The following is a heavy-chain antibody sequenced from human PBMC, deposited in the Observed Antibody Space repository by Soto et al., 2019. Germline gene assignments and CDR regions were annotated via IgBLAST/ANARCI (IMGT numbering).Heavy chain of an antibody. V-gene: IGHV4-34*01. CDR1: GGSFSGYY. CDR3: ARHHVRGRTIVGAAEY. CDR2: INYSGNT. Sequence: SETLSLTCAVYGGSFSGYYWSWIRQPPGKGLEWIGEINYSGNTNYNPSLKSRVSISVDTSKNQLSLNMSSVTAADTAMYYCARHHVRGRTIVGAAEYCGQGTLVTVSS. D-gene: IGHD1-26*01. J-gene: IGHJ4*02.